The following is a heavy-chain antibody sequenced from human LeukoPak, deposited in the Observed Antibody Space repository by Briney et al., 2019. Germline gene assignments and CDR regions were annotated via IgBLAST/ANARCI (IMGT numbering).Heavy chain of an antibody. CDR3: AFGSGSYYKTYYYGMDV. J-gene: IGHJ6*02. D-gene: IGHD3-10*01. V-gene: IGHV1-18*01. CDR1: GYTFTSYG. Sequence: ASVKVSCKASGYTFTSYGISWVRQAPGQGLEWMGWIRAYNGNTNYAQNLQGRVTMTTDTSTSTAYTELRSLRSDDTAVYYCAFGSGSYYKTYYYGMDVWGQGTTVTVSS. CDR2: IRAYNGNT.